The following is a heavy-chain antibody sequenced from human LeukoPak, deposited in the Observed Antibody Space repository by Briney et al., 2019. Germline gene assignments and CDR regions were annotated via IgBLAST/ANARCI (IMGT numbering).Heavy chain of an antibody. CDR3: ARFTYTTRPPDV. V-gene: IGHV4-4*07. Sequence: SETLSLTCTVSGGSISSYYWSWIRQPAGKGLEWIGRIYTSGSTNYNPSLKSRVTMSVDTSKNQFSLRLSSVTAADTAVYFCARFTYTTRPPDVWGKGTTVTVSS. CDR2: IYTSGST. D-gene: IGHD3-16*01. CDR1: GGSISSYY. J-gene: IGHJ6*04.